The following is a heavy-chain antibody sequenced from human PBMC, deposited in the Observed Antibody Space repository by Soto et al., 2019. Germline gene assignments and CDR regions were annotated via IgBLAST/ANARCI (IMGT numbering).Heavy chain of an antibody. CDR1: GGSISSYY. Sequence: SETLSLTCTVSGGSISSYYWSWIRQPPGKGLEWIGYIYYSGSTNYNPSLKSRVTISVDTSKNQFSLKLSSVTAADTAVYYCARRLGTHLAYWGQGTLVTVSS. CDR3: ARRLGTHLAY. V-gene: IGHV4-59*08. CDR2: IYYSGST. J-gene: IGHJ4*02. D-gene: IGHD5-12*01.